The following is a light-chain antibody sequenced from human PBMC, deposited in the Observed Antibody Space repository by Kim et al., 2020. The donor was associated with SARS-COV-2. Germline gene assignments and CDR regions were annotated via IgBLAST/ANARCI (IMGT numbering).Light chain of an antibody. Sequence: QSVLTQPPSVSGAPGQRVTVSCTGSISNIGAGYDVHWYQQLPGTAPKLLIYGNNNRPAGVPDRFSASRSGTLASLDITGLEADDEADYYCQSSDRRLTTIFGGGTKVTVL. CDR3: QSSDRRLTTI. CDR1: ISNIGAGYD. CDR2: GNN. V-gene: IGLV1-40*01. J-gene: IGLJ2*01.